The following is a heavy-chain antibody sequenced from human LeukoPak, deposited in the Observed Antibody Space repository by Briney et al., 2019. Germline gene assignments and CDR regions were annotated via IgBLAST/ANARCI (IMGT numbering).Heavy chain of an antibody. CDR3: AKDFGGSYFTWFDP. CDR2: ISWNSGSI. V-gene: IGHV3-9*01. CDR1: GFTFDDYA. D-gene: IGHD1-26*01. Sequence: GGSLRLSCAASGFTFDDYAMHWVRQAPGKGLEWVSGISWNSGSIGYADSVKGRFTISRDNAKNSLYLQMNSLRAEDTALYYCAKDFGGSYFTWFDPWGQGTLVTVSS. J-gene: IGHJ5*02.